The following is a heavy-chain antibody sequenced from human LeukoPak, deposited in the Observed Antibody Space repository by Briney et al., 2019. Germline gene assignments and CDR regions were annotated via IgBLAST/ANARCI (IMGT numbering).Heavy chain of an antibody. CDR2: INPNSGGT. J-gene: IGHJ5*02. Sequence: ASVKVSCKASGYTFTGYYMHWVRQAPGQGLEWMGRINPNSGGTNYAQKFQGRVTMTRDTSISTAYMQLSRLRPDDMAVYYCARDNIVLMVYAGFDPWGQGTLVTVSS. CDR3: ARDNIVLMVYAGFDP. V-gene: IGHV1-2*06. D-gene: IGHD2-8*01. CDR1: GYTFTGYY.